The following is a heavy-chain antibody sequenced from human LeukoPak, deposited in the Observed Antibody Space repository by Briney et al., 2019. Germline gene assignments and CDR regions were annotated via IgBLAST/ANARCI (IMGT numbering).Heavy chain of an antibody. CDR1: GFTFSSSA. D-gene: IGHD1-26*01. CDR2: ISGSGASI. V-gene: IGHV3-23*01. CDR3: AGEWELSGYFDY. Sequence: GGSLRLSCAASGFTFSSSAMRWVRQAPGKGLEWVSGISGSGASIFYADSVKGRFTISRDNSKNTLYLQMNSLRAEDTAVYYCAGEWELSGYFDYWGQGTLVTVSS. J-gene: IGHJ4*02.